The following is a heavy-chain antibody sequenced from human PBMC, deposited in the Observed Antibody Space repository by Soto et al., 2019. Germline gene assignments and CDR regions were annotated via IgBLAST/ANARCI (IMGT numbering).Heavy chain of an antibody. V-gene: IGHV4-39*01. J-gene: IGHJ6*02. D-gene: IGHD6-25*01. CDR1: GGSISSSSYY. CDR3: ARHGREAATPYYYYGMDV. Sequence: LSLTCTVSGGSISSSSYYWGWIRQPPGKGLEWIGSIYYSGSTYYNPSLKSRVTISVDTSKNQFSLKLSSVTAADTAVYYCARHGREAATPYYYYGMDVWGQGTTVTVSS. CDR2: IYYSGST.